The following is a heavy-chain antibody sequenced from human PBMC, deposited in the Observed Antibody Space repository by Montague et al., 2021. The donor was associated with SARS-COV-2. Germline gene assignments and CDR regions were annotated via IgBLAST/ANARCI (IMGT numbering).Heavy chain of an antibody. V-gene: IGHV4-4*02. J-gene: IGHJ5*01. Sequence: SETLSLTCSVSGGSISTTNWWSWVRQPPGKGLEWIGEISHSGNTNYNSSVRSRVTISLDKSKNQFSLRLSSVTAADTAIYYCARAYCGGDCNYLYIWFDSWGQGALVTVSS. CDR1: GGSISTTNW. CDR2: ISHSGNT. D-gene: IGHD2-21*01. CDR3: ARAYCGGDCNYLYIWFDS.